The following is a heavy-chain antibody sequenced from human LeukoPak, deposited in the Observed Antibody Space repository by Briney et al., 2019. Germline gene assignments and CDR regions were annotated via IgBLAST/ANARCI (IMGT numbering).Heavy chain of an antibody. Sequence: PSETLSLTCTVSGGSISSSSYYWGWIRQPPGKGLEWIGSIYYSGSTYYNPSLKSRVTISVDTSKNQFSLKLSSVTAADTAVYYCAREDGDYVVGLRGWFDPWGQGTLVTVSS. V-gene: IGHV4-39*07. CDR3: AREDGDYVVGLRGWFDP. CDR1: GGSISSSSYY. CDR2: IYYSGST. D-gene: IGHD4-17*01. J-gene: IGHJ5*02.